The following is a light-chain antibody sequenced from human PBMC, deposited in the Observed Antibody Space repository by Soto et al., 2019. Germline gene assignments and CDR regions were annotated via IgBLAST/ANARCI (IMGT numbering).Light chain of an antibody. Sequence: DIQMTQSPSSLSASVGDRVSITCRASQDISSWVAWYQQKPGKGPKSLIFAAYSLESGVSSRFSTSGSRTDFTLTIHSLQPEDSATYYRQQYHTHTLSFGGGTKVEIK. CDR1: QDISSW. V-gene: IGKV1D-16*01. CDR3: QQYHTHTLS. J-gene: IGKJ4*01. CDR2: AAY.